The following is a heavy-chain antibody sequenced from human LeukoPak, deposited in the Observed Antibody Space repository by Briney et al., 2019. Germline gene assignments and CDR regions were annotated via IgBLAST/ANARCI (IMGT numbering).Heavy chain of an antibody. Sequence: GWSLRLSCAASGFTFSDYSMNWVRQAPGKGLEDLSYINSDGKTTWYADSVKGRFTASRDNAKNSLYLQMNSLRVEDTAVYYCARDFGGIGYCSSTSCFPLDYWGQGTLVTVSS. CDR2: INSDGKTT. CDR1: GFTFSDYS. J-gene: IGHJ4*02. CDR3: ARDFGGIGYCSSTSCFPLDY. D-gene: IGHD2-2*01. V-gene: IGHV3-48*01.